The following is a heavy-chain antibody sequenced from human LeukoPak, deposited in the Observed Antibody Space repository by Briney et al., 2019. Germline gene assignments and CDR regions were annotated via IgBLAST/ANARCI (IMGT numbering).Heavy chain of an antibody. J-gene: IGHJ4*02. V-gene: IGHV6-1*01. CDR3: ARVSDGYNSRPFDY. Sequence: SQTLSLTCAISGDSVSINSAAWNWIRQSPSRGLEWLGRTYQRSKWYNDYAVSVKSRITINPDISKNQFSLKLSSVTAADTAVYYCARVSDGYNSRPFDYWGQGTLVTVSS. CDR1: GDSVSINSAA. D-gene: IGHD5-12*01. CDR2: TYQRSKWYN.